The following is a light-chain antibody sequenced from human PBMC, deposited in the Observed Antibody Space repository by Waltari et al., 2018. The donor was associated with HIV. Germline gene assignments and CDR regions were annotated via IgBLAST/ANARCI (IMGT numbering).Light chain of an antibody. V-gene: IGLV2-14*01. CDR2: DVT. CDR3: SSYTSITTLI. CDR1: SSDVGGYNY. Sequence: QSALTQPAAVSGSPGQSSTIACTGTSSDVGGYNYVSRYQQHPGKAPKLMIYDVTMRPSGVSNRFSGSKSGNTASLTISGLQAEDEADYFCSSYTSITTLIFGGGTKLTVL. J-gene: IGLJ2*01.